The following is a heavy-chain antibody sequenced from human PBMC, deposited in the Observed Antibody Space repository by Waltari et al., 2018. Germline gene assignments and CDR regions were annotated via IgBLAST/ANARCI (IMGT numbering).Heavy chain of an antibody. CDR2: TYYRSKWYN. Sequence: QVQLQQSGPGLVKPSQTLSLTCAISGDSVSSNSAAWNWIRQTPSSGLEWLGRTYYRSKWYNDYAVSVKSRITINPDTSKNQFSLQLNSVTPEDTAVYYCARGKEYYDSSGYYSHDAFDIWGQGTMVTVSS. CDR3: ARGKEYYDSSGYYSHDAFDI. CDR1: GDSVSSNSAA. D-gene: IGHD3-22*01. J-gene: IGHJ3*02. V-gene: IGHV6-1*01.